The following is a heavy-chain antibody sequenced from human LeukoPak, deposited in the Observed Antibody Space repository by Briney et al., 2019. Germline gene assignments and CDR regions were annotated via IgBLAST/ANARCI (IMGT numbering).Heavy chain of an antibody. CDR2: IIPIFGTA. D-gene: IGHD2-2*01. Sequence: SVKVSCKASGGTFSSYAISWVRQAPGQGLEWMGGIIPIFGTANYAQKFQGRVTITADESTSTAYMELSRLRSEDTAVYYCARGVQYCSSTSCHRASYYMDVWGKGTTVTVSS. J-gene: IGHJ6*03. CDR1: GGTFSSYA. CDR3: ARGVQYCSSTSCHRASYYMDV. V-gene: IGHV1-69*01.